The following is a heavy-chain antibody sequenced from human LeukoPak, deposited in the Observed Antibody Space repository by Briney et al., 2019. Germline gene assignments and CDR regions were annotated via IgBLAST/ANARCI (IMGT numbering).Heavy chain of an antibody. CDR3: ARHGGNSQQLGTFDY. D-gene: IGHD6-13*01. CDR1: GGSISSSSYY. CDR2: IYYSGST. J-gene: IGHJ4*02. V-gene: IGHV4-39*01. Sequence: SETLSLTCTVSGGSISSSSYYWGWIRQPPGKGLEWVGSIYYSGSTYYNPSLKSRVTISVDTSKNQFSLKLSSVTAADTAVYYCARHGGNSQQLGTFDYWGQGTLVTVSS.